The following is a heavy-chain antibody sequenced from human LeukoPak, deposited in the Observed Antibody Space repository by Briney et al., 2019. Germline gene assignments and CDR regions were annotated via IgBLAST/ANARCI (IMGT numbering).Heavy chain of an antibody. J-gene: IGHJ5*02. V-gene: IGHV2-5*01. CDR1: GFSLSTSGVG. CDR2: IYWNDDK. Sequence: SGPTLVKPTQTLTLTCTFSGFSLSTSGVGVGWIRQPPGKALEWLALIYWNDDKRYSPSLKSRLTITKDTSKNQVVLTMTNMDPVDTATYYCARTIRFYDILTGLNWFDPWGQGTLVAVSS. CDR3: ARTIRFYDILTGLNWFDP. D-gene: IGHD3-9*01.